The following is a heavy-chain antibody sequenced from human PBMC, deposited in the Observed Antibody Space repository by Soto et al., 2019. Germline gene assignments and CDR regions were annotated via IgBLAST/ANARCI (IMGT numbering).Heavy chain of an antibody. V-gene: IGHV4-30-4*01. CDR1: GGSISSGDYY. Sequence: PSETLSLTCTVSGGSISSGDYYWSWIRQPPGKGLEWIGYIYYSGSTYYNPSLKSRVTISLDTSKNQFSLKLSSVTAADMAVYYCARHAFDQSTWIQLWPRHYGMDVWGQGTTVTVSS. D-gene: IGHD5-18*01. CDR2: IYYSGST. CDR3: ARHAFDQSTWIQLWPRHYGMDV. J-gene: IGHJ6*02.